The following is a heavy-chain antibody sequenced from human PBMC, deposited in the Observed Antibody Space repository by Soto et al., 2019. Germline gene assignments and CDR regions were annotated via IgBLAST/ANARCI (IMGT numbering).Heavy chain of an antibody. D-gene: IGHD6-13*01. V-gene: IGHV1-18*01. CDR1: GYTFTNYG. Sequence: VQLVQSGSEVKKPGASVKVSCKTSGYTFTNYGVRWVRQAPGQGLEWMGWINIYTGNTKYAQRFQGIVTMTADPSTRKAYMDLRNLRFNDTAVYFCARMDRIAAAARWFYWGQGTLVTVS. J-gene: IGHJ1*01. CDR2: INIYTGNT. CDR3: ARMDRIAAAARWFY.